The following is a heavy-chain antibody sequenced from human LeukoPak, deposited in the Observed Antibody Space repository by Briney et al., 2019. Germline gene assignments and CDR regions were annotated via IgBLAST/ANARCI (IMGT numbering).Heavy chain of an antibody. D-gene: IGHD3-10*01. CDR2: INSDGSST. Sequence: GGSLRLSCAASGFTFSSYWMHWVRQAPGKGLVWVSLINSDGSSTSYADSVKGRFTISRDNAKNTLYLQMNSLRAEDTAVYYCAREDGSGSYLVYWGQGTLVTVSS. J-gene: IGHJ4*02. V-gene: IGHV3-74*01. CDR3: AREDGSGSYLVY. CDR1: GFTFSSYW.